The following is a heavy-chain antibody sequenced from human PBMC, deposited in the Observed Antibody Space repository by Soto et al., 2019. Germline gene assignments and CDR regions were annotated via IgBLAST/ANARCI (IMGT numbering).Heavy chain of an antibody. V-gene: IGHV3-30*03. CDR2: VSADGHYN. CDR1: GFTFKSFG. J-gene: IGHJ4*02. CDR3: ARDLPGRYSSRWFGDLDF. Sequence: QVLLVESGGGVVQPGRSLRLSCEASGFTFKSFGFHWVRQAPGKGLEWVAVVSADGHYNSYADSVKGRFTISRDKSKNTVYVEMSSLRPAGTAIYYCARDLPGRYSSRWFGDLDFWGQGTEVTVSS. D-gene: IGHD6-13*01.